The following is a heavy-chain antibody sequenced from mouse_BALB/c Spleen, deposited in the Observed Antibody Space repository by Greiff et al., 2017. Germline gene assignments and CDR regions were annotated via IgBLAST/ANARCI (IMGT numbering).Heavy chain of an antibody. V-gene: IGHV5-9-4*01. D-gene: IGHD1-2*01. CDR2: ISSGSSDT. CDR3: ARDGLLRLRRAMDD. CDR1: GFTFSSYA. Sequence: EVQLVESGGGLVKPGGSLKLSCAASGFTFSSYAMSWVRQSPEKGLEWVAEISSGSSDTYYPDTVTGRFTISRDNAKSTLYLEMSSLRSEDTAMYYCARDGLLRLRRAMDDWGEGTSVTVSS. J-gene: IGHJ4*01.